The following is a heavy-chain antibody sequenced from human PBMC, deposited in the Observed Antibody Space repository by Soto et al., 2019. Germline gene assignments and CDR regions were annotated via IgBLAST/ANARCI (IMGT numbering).Heavy chain of an antibody. Sequence: GASVKVSCKVSGYTLTELSMHWVRQAPGKGLEWMGGFDPEDGETIYAQKFQGRVTMTENTSTGTAYMELSSLRSEDTAVYYCARSNPNEYDCEAFDIWGQVTMVTVSS. J-gene: IGHJ3*02. CDR3: ARSNPNEYDCEAFDI. CDR1: GYTLTELS. D-gene: IGHD3-3*01. V-gene: IGHV1-24*01. CDR2: FDPEDGET.